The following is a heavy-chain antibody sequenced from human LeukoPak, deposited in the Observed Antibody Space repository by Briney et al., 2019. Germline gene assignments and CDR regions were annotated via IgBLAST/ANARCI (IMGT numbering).Heavy chain of an antibody. CDR2: FDVIDSET. J-gene: IGHJ4*02. CDR1: GSSLSQLS. Sequence: ASVKVSCTVSGSSLSQLSLYWVRQAPGKGLEWMGGFDVIDSETFYAQKFQGRVTMTEDSSTDTAYMELRSLTSDDTALYYCAAGRPYSLLDYWGQGTLVTVSS. V-gene: IGHV1-24*01. CDR3: AAGRPYSLLDY. D-gene: IGHD5-18*01.